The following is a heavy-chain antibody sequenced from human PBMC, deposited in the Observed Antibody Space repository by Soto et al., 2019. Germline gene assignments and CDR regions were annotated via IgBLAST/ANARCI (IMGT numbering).Heavy chain of an antibody. D-gene: IGHD6-19*01. V-gene: IGHV1-3*05. Sequence: QVQLVQSGAEDKKPGASVKVSCKASGYTFTDYAMHWVRQAPGQRLEWMGGINAGNGNTKYSQKFQGRVTITRDTSASMAYMELSSLGSEGTAVYYCARHGSAWDYWGQGTLVTVSS. J-gene: IGHJ4*02. CDR1: GYTFTDYA. CDR2: INAGNGNT. CDR3: ARHGSAWDY.